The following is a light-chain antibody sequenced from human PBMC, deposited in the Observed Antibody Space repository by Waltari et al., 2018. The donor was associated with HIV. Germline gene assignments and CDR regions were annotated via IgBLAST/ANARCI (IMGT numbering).Light chain of an antibody. J-gene: IGKJ2*02. CDR3: QQCSGSCT. V-gene: IGKV3-20*01. CDR1: QSVDDHN. Sequence: EVLLIQSPAALSLSPGDRASLSCRASQSVDDHNLDWYRQLRGQPPRLLIYGASIRAPGVSDRFSGGGSGKEFILNITRLEPEDFAVYFCQQCSGSCTFGQGT. CDR2: GAS.